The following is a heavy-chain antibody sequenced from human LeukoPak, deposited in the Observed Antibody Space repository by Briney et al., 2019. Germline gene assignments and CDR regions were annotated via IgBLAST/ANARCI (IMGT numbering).Heavy chain of an antibody. J-gene: IGHJ5*02. Sequence: PGGSLRLSCGDSGFTLSKYWMHWVRQVPGKGLTWVSRINRDRSRIDHAGSVKGRFTISRDNAKNTLYLQMNSLRPEDTAVYYCVRDFVGPDDLWGQGTLVTVSS. CDR2: INRDRSRI. CDR1: GFTLSKYW. D-gene: IGHD1-26*01. V-gene: IGHV3-74*01. CDR3: VRDFVGPDDL.